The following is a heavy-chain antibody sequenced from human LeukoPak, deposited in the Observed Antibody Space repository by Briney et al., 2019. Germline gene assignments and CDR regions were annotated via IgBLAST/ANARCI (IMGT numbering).Heavy chain of an antibody. CDR3: ARDPSVKYYMDV. D-gene: IGHD4-17*01. CDR2: INPNSGGT. CDR1: GYTFTGYY. Sequence: ASVKVSCKASGYTFTGYYMHWVRQAPGQGLEWMGWINPNSGGTNYAQKFQGRVTMTRDTSISTAYMELSRLRSDDTAVYYCARDPSVKYYMDVWGKGTTVTVSS. V-gene: IGHV1-2*02. J-gene: IGHJ6*03.